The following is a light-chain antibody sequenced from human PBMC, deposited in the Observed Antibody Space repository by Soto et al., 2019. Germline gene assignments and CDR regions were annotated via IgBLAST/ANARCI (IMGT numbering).Light chain of an antibody. Sequence: EIVLTQSPGTLSLSPWERATLSCRASQSVSRGNLAWYQQKPGQAPRLLIYGAPTRATGIPARFSGTGSGTEFTLTISSLQSEDFALYYCQQYNNWPLITFGQGTRLEIK. CDR1: QSVSRGN. CDR3: QQYNNWPLIT. J-gene: IGKJ5*01. CDR2: GAP. V-gene: IGKV3-15*01.